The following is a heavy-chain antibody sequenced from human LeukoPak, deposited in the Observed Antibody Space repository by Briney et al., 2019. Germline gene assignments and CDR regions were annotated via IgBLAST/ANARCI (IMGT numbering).Heavy chain of an antibody. CDR3: ARGSIAARRDWFDP. Sequence: SVKASCKASGGTFSSYTISWVRQAPGQGLEWMGRIIPILGIANYAQKFQGRVTITADKSTSTAYMELSSLRSEDTAVYYCARGSIAARRDWFDPWGQGTLVTVSS. CDR2: IIPILGIA. CDR1: GGTFSSYT. D-gene: IGHD6-6*01. J-gene: IGHJ5*02. V-gene: IGHV1-69*02.